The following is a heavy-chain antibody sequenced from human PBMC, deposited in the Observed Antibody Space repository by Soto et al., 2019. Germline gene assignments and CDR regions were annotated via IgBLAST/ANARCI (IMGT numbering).Heavy chain of an antibody. CDR2: IYPGDSDT. Sequence: PGESLKTFRKGSGFSFTSYCIGWVRQMPGKGLEWMGIIYPGDSDTRYGPSFQGQVTISADNSISTAYLQWSSLKASDTAMYYCARLGAGNGYDSRTTAFDIWGQGTMVTVSS. D-gene: IGHD5-12*01. V-gene: IGHV5-51*01. CDR1: GFSFTSYC. J-gene: IGHJ3*02. CDR3: ARLGAGNGYDSRTTAFDI.